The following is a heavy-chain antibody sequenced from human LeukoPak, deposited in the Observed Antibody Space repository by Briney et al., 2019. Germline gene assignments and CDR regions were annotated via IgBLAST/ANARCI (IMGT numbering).Heavy chain of an antibody. CDR2: ISSSGSTI. Sequence: PGGSLRLSCAASGFTFSDYYMSWIRQAPGKGLEWVSYISSSGSTIYYADSVKGRFTISRDNAKNSLYLQMNSLRAEDTALYYCAKGPAYSSYLDYWGQGTLVTVSS. V-gene: IGHV3-11*01. D-gene: IGHD4-11*01. J-gene: IGHJ4*02. CDR3: AKGPAYSSYLDY. CDR1: GFTFSDYY.